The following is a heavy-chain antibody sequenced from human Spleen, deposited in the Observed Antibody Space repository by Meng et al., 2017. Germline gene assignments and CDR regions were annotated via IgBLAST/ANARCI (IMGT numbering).Heavy chain of an antibody. CDR1: GYTFNSYG. J-gene: IGHJ4*02. D-gene: IGHD3-10*01. V-gene: IGHV1-18*01. Sequence: QVQLVQSGAEVKKPGASVKVSCKASGYTFNSYGISWARQAPGQGLEWMGWISAYNGNTKYAQKVQGRVTMTTDTSTSTAYMELRSLRSDDTAVYYCARGVHYFGSGSRIDYWGQGTLVTVSS. CDR2: ISAYNGNT. CDR3: ARGVHYFGSGSRIDY.